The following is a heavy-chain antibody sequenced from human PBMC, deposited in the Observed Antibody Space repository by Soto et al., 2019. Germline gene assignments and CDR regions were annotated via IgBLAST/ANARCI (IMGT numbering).Heavy chain of an antibody. CDR3: TRAAWFPYLSFY. V-gene: IGHV3-48*03. D-gene: IGHD3-10*01. CDR2: ISSSGSTA. J-gene: IGHJ4*02. Sequence: GGSLRLSCAASGFTFSRFELHWVRQAPGKGLEWISYISSSGSTAYYASSVEGRFTISRDNANNSVYLQMDSLGAEDTALYYCTRAAWFPYLSFYWGQGALVTVSS. CDR1: GFTFSRFE.